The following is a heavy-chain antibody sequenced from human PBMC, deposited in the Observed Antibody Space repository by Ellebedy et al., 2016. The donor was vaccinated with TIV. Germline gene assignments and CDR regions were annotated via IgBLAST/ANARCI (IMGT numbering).Heavy chain of an antibody. CDR3: ARQSQGGGESGVFDI. V-gene: IGHV5-51*01. D-gene: IGHD3-16*01. Sequence: KVSCKGFGYSFTNYWIVWVRQMPGKGLEWMGVISPADSLLRSSPSFHGPVNISADKSISTAYLQWSSLKASDSAMYYCARQSQGGGESGVFDIWGQGTLLTVSS. CDR1: GYSFTNYW. J-gene: IGHJ3*02. CDR2: ISPADSLL.